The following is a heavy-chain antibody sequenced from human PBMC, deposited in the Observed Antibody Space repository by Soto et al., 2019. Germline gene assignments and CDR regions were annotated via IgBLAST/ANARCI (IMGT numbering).Heavy chain of an antibody. V-gene: IGHV1-18*01. CDR1: GYTFTSYG. CDR2: ISAYNGNT. J-gene: IGHJ4*02. Sequence: ASVKVSCKASGYTFTSYGISWVRQAPGQGLEWMGWISAYNGNTNYAQKLQGRVTMTTDTSTSTAYMELRSLRSDDTAVYYCAREVVGYDILTGRASFDYWGQGTLVTVSS. D-gene: IGHD3-9*01. CDR3: AREVVGYDILTGRASFDY.